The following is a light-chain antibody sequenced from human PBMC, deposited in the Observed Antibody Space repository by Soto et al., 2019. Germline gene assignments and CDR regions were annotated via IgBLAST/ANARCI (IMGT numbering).Light chain of an antibody. V-gene: IGKV1-6*01. CDR1: QDIRNA. CDR3: LQDFNYPLT. CDR2: AAS. J-gene: IGKJ4*01. Sequence: AIQMTQSPSSLSASVGDRVTITCRASQDIRNALGWYQQKPGKAPNLLISAASSLESGVPSRFSGSGSGTDFTLTISSLQPEDFGTYYCLQDFNYPLTFGGGTKVEI.